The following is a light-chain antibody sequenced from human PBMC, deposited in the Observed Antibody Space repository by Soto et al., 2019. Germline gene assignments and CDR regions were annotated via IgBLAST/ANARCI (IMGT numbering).Light chain of an antibody. CDR3: QQYGSSPA. CDR2: GAS. CDR1: QSVSSSY. Sequence: EIVLTQSPGTLSLSPGERATLSCRASQSVSSSYLACYQQKPGQAPRLLIYGASSRATGIPDRFSGSGSGTDFTLTISRLEPEDFALYDCQQYGSSPAFGGGTKVEIK. J-gene: IGKJ4*01. V-gene: IGKV3-20*01.